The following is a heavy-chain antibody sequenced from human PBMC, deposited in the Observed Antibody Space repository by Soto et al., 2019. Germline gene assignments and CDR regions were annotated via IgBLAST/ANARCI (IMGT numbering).Heavy chain of an antibody. V-gene: IGHV3-23*01. D-gene: IGHD6-13*01. J-gene: IGHJ4*02. CDR2: FTDSGTGT. Sequence: EVHLLESGGGLVPPGGSLRLSCGASGLPFRTFVMTWVRRAPGKGLEGVSCFTDSGTGTYYADSVKGRFTISRDNSKNTMYLQMNNLRAEDTGVYYCAKGLINGRWYAEDWGQGTLVTVSS. CDR1: GLPFRTFV. CDR3: AKGLINGRWYAED.